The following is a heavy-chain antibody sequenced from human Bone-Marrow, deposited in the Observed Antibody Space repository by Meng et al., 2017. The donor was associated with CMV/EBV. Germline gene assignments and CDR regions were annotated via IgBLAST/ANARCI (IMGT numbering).Heavy chain of an antibody. CDR2: IKQDGSEK. J-gene: IGHJ6*02. V-gene: IGHV3-7*01. CDR1: GFTFSNSD. CDR3: ARDHRDYGDYIGYYGMDV. Sequence: GGSLRLSCAASGFTFSNSDMNWVRQAPGKGLEWVANIKQDGSEKYYVDSVKGRFTISRDNAKNSLYLQMNSLRAEDTAVYYCARDHRDYGDYIGYYGMDVWGQGTTVTVSS. D-gene: IGHD4-17*01.